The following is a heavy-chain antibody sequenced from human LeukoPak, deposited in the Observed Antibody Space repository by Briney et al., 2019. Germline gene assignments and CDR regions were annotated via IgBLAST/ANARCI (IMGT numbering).Heavy chain of an antibody. D-gene: IGHD1-26*01. CDR1: GVTFSSYA. CDR3: AKSSSGSNYYDY. V-gene: IGHV3-23*01. CDR2: ISGSGGST. Sequence: PGGSLRLSCAASGVTFSSYAMSWVRQAPGKGLEWVSAISGSGGSTYYADSVKGRFTISRDNSKNTLYLQMNSLRAEDTAVYYCAKSSSGSNYYDYWGQGTLVTVSS. J-gene: IGHJ4*02.